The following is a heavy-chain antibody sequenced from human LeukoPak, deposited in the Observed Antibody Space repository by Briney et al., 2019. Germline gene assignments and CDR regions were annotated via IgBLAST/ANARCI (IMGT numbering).Heavy chain of an antibody. CDR1: GGSISSGGYS. V-gene: IGHV4-30-2*01. Sequence: PSETLSLTSSVSGGSISSGGYSWNWLRQPPGKGLEWIGFIYHSGGTSYYPSLHGRLSMSVDTSKNQFSLNLKSVTAADTAVYYCARAGPGYSDGYEHPEGLDAFDIWGRGTMVTVSS. CDR3: ARAGPGYSDGYEHPEGLDAFDI. J-gene: IGHJ3*02. CDR2: IYHSGGT. D-gene: IGHD5-18*01.